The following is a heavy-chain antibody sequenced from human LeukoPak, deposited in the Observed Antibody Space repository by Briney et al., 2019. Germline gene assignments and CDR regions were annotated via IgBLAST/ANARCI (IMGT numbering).Heavy chain of an antibody. J-gene: IGHJ1*01. CDR3: TRGSGKYYRGYFQP. Sequence: GGSLRLSCAASGFTFTNYAIHWVRQAPGRGLEWVAVIWYDGSNGFYADSVKARLTISRDNSKNTVYLQMDSLRAEDTAVYYCTRGSGKYYRGYFQPWGQGTLVTVSS. CDR2: IWYDGSNG. V-gene: IGHV3-33*01. D-gene: IGHD1-26*01. CDR1: GFTFTNYA.